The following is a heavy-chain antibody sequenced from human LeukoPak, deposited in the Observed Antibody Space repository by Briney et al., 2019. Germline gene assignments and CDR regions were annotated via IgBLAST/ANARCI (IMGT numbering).Heavy chain of an antibody. CDR1: GFTFTSSA. D-gene: IGHD6-13*01. J-gene: IGHJ6*02. V-gene: IGHV1-58*01. Sequence: SVKVSCKASGFTFTSSAVQWVRQARGQRLEWIGWIVVGSGNTNYAQKFQERVTITRDMSTSTAYMELSSLRSEDTAVYYCAADLSGAAAGNYYYYGMDVWGQGTTVPVSS. CDR2: IVVGSGNT. CDR3: AADLSGAAAGNYYYYGMDV.